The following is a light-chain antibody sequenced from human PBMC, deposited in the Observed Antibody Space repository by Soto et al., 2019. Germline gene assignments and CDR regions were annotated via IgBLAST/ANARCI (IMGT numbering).Light chain of an antibody. CDR1: QSVSSSY. CDR2: GAS. CDR3: QQYGSSPPWT. Sequence: EIVLTQSPGTLSLSPGERATLSCSASQSVSSSYLAWYQQKPGQAPRLLIYGASSRATGIPDRFSGSGSGTDFTLTISRREPEDFAVYYCQQYGSSPPWTFGQGTKVEIK. J-gene: IGKJ1*01. V-gene: IGKV3-20*01.